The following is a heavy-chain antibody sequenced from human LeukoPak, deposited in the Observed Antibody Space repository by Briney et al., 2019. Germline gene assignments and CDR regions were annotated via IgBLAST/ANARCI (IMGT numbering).Heavy chain of an antibody. CDR2: IYYSGST. V-gene: IGHV4-39*01. D-gene: IGHD2-2*01. CDR1: GGSISSSSYY. J-gene: IGHJ6*02. Sequence: PSVTPSLTCTVSGGSISSSSYYWGWIRQPPGKGLEWIGSIYYSGSTYYNPSLKSRVTISVDTSKNQFSLKLSSVTAADTAVYYCASGFRSSTSCYFGFYYYYGMDVWGQGTTVTVSS. CDR3: ASGFRSSTSCYFGFYYYYGMDV.